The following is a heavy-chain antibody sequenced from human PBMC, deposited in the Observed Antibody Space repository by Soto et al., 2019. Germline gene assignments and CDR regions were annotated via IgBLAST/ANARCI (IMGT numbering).Heavy chain of an antibody. V-gene: IGHV5-51*01. Sequence: ESLKISCKGSGYSFTSYWIGWVRQMPGKGLEWMGIIYPGDSDTRYSPSFQGQVTISADKSISTAYLQWSSLKASDTAMYYCARDRVRAVGNYYYSYGMDVWGQGTTVTVSS. CDR3: ARDRVRAVGNYYYSYGMDV. D-gene: IGHD3-10*01. J-gene: IGHJ6*02. CDR2: IYPGDSDT. CDR1: GYSFTSYW.